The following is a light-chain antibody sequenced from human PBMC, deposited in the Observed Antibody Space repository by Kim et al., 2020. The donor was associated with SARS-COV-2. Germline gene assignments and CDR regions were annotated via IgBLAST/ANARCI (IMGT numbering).Light chain of an antibody. J-gene: IGKJ4*01. CDR1: QGVGSY. Sequence: SPGERATRSSRASQGVGSYLAWYQQKPGQAPRLHIYDASNRATGIPARFSGSGSGTDFTLTISSLETEDFAVYYCQQRSNWPALTFGGGTKVDIK. CDR2: DAS. CDR3: QQRSNWPALT. V-gene: IGKV3-11*01.